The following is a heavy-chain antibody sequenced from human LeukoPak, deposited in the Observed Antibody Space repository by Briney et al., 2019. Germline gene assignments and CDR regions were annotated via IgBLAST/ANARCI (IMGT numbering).Heavy chain of an antibody. CDR3: AKDREGSGFLDY. Sequence: GGSLRLSCAASGFTFSNYGMHWVRQAPGKGLEWAAFIRYDGSNKNYADSVKGRFTISRDNSKNTLYLQMNSLRTEDTAVYYCAKDREGSGFLDYWGQGTLVTVSS. CDR2: IRYDGSNK. V-gene: IGHV3-30*02. D-gene: IGHD3-3*01. J-gene: IGHJ4*02. CDR1: GFTFSNYG.